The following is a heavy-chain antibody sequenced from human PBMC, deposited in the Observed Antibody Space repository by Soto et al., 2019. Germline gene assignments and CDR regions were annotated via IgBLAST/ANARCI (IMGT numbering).Heavy chain of an antibody. V-gene: IGHV3-9*01. CDR1: GFTFDDYA. CDR2: INWNSGSI. CDR3: AKDLRDCTNGVCYRGMDV. J-gene: IGHJ6*02. Sequence: EVQLVESGGGLVQPGRSLRLSCAASGFTFDDYAMHWVRQAPGKGLEWVSGINWNSGSIGYADSVKGRFTISRDNAKNSLYLQMNSLRAEDTALYYCAKDLRDCTNGVCYRGMDVWGQGTTVTVSS. D-gene: IGHD2-8*01.